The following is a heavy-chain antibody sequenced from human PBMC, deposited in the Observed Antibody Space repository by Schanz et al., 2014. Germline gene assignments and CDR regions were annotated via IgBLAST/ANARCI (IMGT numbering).Heavy chain of an antibody. CDR1: GFTLSNYA. V-gene: IGHV3-23*01. D-gene: IGHD2-8*02. CDR2: LSEGGGGT. CDR3: AKSLESCPGGRCSRGYFDY. Sequence: EMQLLESGGGLAQPGGSLRLSCAASGFTLSNYAMSWVRQAPGKGLEWVSALSEGGGGTHYADSVRGRFTISSDSSKNTRYLQMSSLRAEDTAVYYCAKSLESCPGGRCSRGYFDYWGQGTLVTVSS. J-gene: IGHJ4*02.